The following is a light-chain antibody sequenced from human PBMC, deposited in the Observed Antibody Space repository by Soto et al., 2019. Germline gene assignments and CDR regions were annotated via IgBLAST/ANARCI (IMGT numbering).Light chain of an antibody. CDR3: QQYNNGPPWT. V-gene: IGKV3-15*01. CDR2: GAS. Sequence: EIVMTQSPATLSVSPGDRATLSCRASQSVASNLAWYQQKPGQGPRLLIYGASTRDTGVPARFSGSGSGTDFTLTISSLQSEDFAVYYCQQYNNGPPWTFGQGTKVEIK. J-gene: IGKJ1*01. CDR1: QSVASN.